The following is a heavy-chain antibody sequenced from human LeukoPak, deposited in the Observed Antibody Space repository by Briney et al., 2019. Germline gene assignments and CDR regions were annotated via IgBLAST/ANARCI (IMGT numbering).Heavy chain of an antibody. CDR2: ISSSSSYI. J-gene: IGHJ4*02. V-gene: IGHV3-21*01. D-gene: IGHD2-15*01. CDR3: ASAPIGYCSGGSCFH. CDR1: GFTFSSYS. Sequence: GGSLRLSCAASGFTFSSYSMNWVRQAPGKGLEWVSSISSSSSYIYYADSVKGRFTISGDNAKNSLYLQMNSLRAEDTAVYYCASAPIGYCSGGSCFHWGQGTLVTVSS.